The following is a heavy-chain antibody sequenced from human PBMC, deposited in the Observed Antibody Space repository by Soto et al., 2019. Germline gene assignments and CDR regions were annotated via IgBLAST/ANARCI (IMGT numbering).Heavy chain of an antibody. D-gene: IGHD2-2*01. V-gene: IGHV3-23*01. CDR2: ISGSGADT. Sequence: PGGSLRLSCVASGFMFSPYSMNWVRQAPGKGLEWVSAISGSGADTYYADSVKGRFIISKDTSQNTLYLQMSSLRAEDTAIYYCAKRLFCSSTKCYGFDSWGLGTLVTSPQ. CDR3: AKRLFCSSTKCYGFDS. J-gene: IGHJ4*02. CDR1: GFMFSPYS.